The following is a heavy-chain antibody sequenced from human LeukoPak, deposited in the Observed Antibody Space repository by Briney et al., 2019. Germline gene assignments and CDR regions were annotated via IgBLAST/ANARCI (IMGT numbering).Heavy chain of an antibody. CDR3: ARGSGYYYDSSGYYRKGPFDY. CDR1: GYTFTGYY. D-gene: IGHD3-22*01. Sequence: ASVKVSCKASGYTFTGYYMHWVRQAPGQGLEWMRWINPNSGGTNYAQKFQGKVTMTRDTSISTAYMELSRLRSDDTAVYYCARGSGYYYDSSGYYRKGPFDYWGQGTLVTVSS. V-gene: IGHV1-2*02. CDR2: INPNSGGT. J-gene: IGHJ4*02.